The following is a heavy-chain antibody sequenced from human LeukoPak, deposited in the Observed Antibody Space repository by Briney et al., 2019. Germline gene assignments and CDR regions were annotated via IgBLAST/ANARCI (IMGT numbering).Heavy chain of an antibody. CDR2: IIPILGIA. V-gene: IGHV1-69*04. J-gene: IGHJ5*02. CDR1: GGTFSSYA. CDR3: ARDGTTVVIKSWFDP. D-gene: IGHD4-23*01. Sequence: SVKVSCKASGGTFSSYAISWVRQAPGQGPEWMGRIIPILGIANYAQKFQGRVTITADKSTSTAYMELSSLRSEDTAVYYCARDGTTVVIKSWFDPWGQGTLVTVSS.